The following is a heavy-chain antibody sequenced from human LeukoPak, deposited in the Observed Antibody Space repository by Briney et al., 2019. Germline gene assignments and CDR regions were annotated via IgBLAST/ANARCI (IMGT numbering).Heavy chain of an antibody. J-gene: IGHJ4*02. V-gene: IGHV1-3*01. CDR2: INGGNGNT. CDR1: GYTFTSYG. CDR3: ARAPPGFTVGPGDY. D-gene: IGHD1-26*01. Sequence: VASVTVSCKTSGYTFTSYGMHWVRQAPGQSLEWMGWINGGNGNTKYSEKFQGRVTIIRDTSASTAYMELSSLRSEDTAIYYCARAPPGFTVGPGDYWGQGSLVTVSS.